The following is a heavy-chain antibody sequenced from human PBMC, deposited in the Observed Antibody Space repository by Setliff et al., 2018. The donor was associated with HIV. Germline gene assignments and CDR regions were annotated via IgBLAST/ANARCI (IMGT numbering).Heavy chain of an antibody. CDR1: GFTFSSYP. CDR2: ISNSSPGNT. CDR3: VRDRDYGGLIDY. J-gene: IGHJ4*02. V-gene: IGHV3-23*01. D-gene: IGHD4-17*01. Sequence: GGSLRLSCAASGFTFSSYPMTWVRQAPGKGLEWVSAISNSSPGNTYYADSVRGRFTISRDNSKNTLYLQMNSLRAEDTAVYYCVRDRDYGGLIDYWGQGTLVTVSS.